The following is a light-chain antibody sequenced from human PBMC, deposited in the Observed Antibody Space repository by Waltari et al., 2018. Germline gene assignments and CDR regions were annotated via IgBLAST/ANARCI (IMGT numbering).Light chain of an antibody. CDR3: HVWHPDVDPGV. CDR2: YDK. V-gene: IGLV3-21*04. CDR1: EIGSSH. J-gene: IGLJ1*01. Sequence: SYVLPHPPSVSVAAGETTTSTCGGGEIGSSHGLRYKQKPGQAPLLVIFYDKDRPSGIPERFSGSNSGNTATLTINRVEAGDEDKYYCHVWHPDVDPGVFGTGTEVTV.